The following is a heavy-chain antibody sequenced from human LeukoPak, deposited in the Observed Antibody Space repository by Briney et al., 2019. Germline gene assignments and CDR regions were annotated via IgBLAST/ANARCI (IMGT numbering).Heavy chain of an antibody. CDR2: IIPIFGTA. D-gene: IGHD6-6*01. CDR3: ARDRDSSWSYYYYYGMDV. Sequence: ASVKVSCKASGGTFSSYAISWVRQAPGQGLEWMGGIIPIFGTANYAQKFQGRVTITADESTSTAYMELSSLRSEDTAVYYCARDRDSSWSYYYYYGMDVWGQGTTVTVSS. V-gene: IGHV1-69*13. CDR1: GGTFSSYA. J-gene: IGHJ6*02.